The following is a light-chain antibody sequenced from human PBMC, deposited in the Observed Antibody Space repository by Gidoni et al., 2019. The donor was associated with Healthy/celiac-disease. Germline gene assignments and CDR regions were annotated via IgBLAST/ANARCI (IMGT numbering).Light chain of an antibody. CDR1: QDISNY. CDR2: DAS. CDR3: QQYDNLPPLGFT. V-gene: IGKV1-33*01. J-gene: IGKJ3*01. Sequence: DIQMTQSPSSLSASVGDRVTITCQASQDISNYLNWYQQKPGKAPKLLIYDASKLETGVPARFSGSGSRTDVTFTISSLKPEDIATYYCQQYDNLPPLGFTFGPGTKVDIK.